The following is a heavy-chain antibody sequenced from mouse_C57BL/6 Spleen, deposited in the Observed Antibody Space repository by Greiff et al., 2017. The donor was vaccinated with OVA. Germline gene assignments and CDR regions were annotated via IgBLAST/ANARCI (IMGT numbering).Heavy chain of an antibody. CDR2: ISDGGSYT. V-gene: IGHV5-4*01. CDR1: GFTFSSYA. D-gene: IGHD1-1*01. CDR3: ARDRDYSSREAMDY. J-gene: IGHJ4*01. Sequence: EVKVEESGGGLVKPGGSLKLSCAASGFTFSSYAMSWVRQTPEKRLEWVATISDGGSYTYYPDNVKGRYTISKDNAKNNLYLQMSQLKSEDTAMYYCARDRDYSSREAMDYWGQGTTVTVSS.